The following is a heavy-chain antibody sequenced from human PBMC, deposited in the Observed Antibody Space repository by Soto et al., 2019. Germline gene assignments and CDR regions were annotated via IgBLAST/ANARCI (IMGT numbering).Heavy chain of an antibody. D-gene: IGHD2-2*01. V-gene: IGHV1-24*01. J-gene: IGHJ4*02. Sequence: GASVKVSCKVSGYTLTELSMHWVRQAPGKGLEWMGGFDPEDGETIYAQKFQGRVTMTEDTSTDTAYMELSSLRSEDTAVYYCATLAYCSSTSCHDYWGQGTLVTVSS. CDR1: GYTLTELS. CDR3: ATLAYCSSTSCHDY. CDR2: FDPEDGET.